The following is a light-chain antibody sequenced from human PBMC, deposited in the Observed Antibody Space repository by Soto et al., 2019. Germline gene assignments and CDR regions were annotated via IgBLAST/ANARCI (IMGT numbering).Light chain of an antibody. J-gene: IGKJ1*01. V-gene: IGKV1-5*01. CDR3: QQYYDYPWT. CDR1: QNINKR. CDR2: DAS. Sequence: DTKMTQSPFTMSSSVGDRGTITCRDRQNINKRLAWHQQKPGNAPKVLFYDASNLTSGVPSRFSGSGSGTEFILTISSLQPDDFATYYCQQYYDYPWTFGQGTKIEI.